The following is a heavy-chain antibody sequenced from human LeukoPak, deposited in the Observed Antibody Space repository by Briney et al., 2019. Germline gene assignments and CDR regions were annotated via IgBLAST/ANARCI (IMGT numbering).Heavy chain of an antibody. D-gene: IGHD1-26*01. Sequence: GGCLRLSCAASGFTFSSYTMNWVRQAPGKGLEWVSYISSSSTTIYYADSVKGRFTISRDNVKNSLYLQMNSLRAEDTAVYYCVRSGDYWGQGTLVTVSS. J-gene: IGHJ4*02. V-gene: IGHV3-48*01. CDR2: ISSSSTTI. CDR3: VRSGDY. CDR1: GFTFSSYT.